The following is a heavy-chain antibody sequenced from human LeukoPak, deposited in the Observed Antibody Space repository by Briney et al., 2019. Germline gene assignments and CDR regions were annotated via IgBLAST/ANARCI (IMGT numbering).Heavy chain of an antibody. CDR2: ISSNGGKI. CDR1: GFTFTSYS. CDR3: VGDSIISVGGFDF. D-gene: IGHD2-15*01. J-gene: IGHJ5*01. V-gene: IGHV3-11*01. Sequence: PGGSLRLSCAASGFTFTSYSMSWVRQAPGKGLEWVSYISSNGGKIHYVDSVRGRFTISRDNAENSLYLHMSSLRADDTAVYYCVGDSIISVGGFDFWGQGTQVTVSS.